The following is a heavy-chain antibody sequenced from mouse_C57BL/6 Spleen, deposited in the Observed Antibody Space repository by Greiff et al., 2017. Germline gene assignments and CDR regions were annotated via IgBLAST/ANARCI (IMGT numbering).Heavy chain of an antibody. J-gene: IGHJ4*01. V-gene: IGHV1-55*01. Sequence: QVQLQQPGAELVKPGASVKMSCKASGYTFTSYWITWVKQRPGQGLEWIGDIYPGSGSTNYNEKFKSKDTLTVDTSSSPAYIQLRSRTSADSSVYYCAREKELGRYYAMDYWGQGTSVTVSS. CDR2: IYPGSGST. CDR3: AREKELGRYYAMDY. D-gene: IGHD4-1*01. CDR1: GYTFTSYW.